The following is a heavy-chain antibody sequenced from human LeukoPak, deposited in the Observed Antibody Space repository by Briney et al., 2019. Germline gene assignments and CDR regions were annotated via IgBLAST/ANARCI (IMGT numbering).Heavy chain of an antibody. CDR2: IYYSGST. CDR1: GGSISSGGYS. V-gene: IGHV4-30-4*07. D-gene: IGHD3-22*01. J-gene: IGHJ6*03. CDR3: ARGITMIVVVPYMDV. Sequence: PSQTLSLTCAVSGGSISSGGYSWRWIRQPPGKGLEWIGYIYYSGSTYYNPSLKSRVTISVDTSKNQFSLKLSSVTAADTAVYYCARGITMIVVVPYMDVWGKGTTVTVSS.